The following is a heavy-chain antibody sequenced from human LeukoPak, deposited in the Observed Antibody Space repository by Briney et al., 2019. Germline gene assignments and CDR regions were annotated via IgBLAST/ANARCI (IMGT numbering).Heavy chain of an antibody. D-gene: IGHD6-13*01. J-gene: IGHJ4*02. V-gene: IGHV3-53*01. CDR2: IYSGGST. CDR1: GVTVSNNC. CDR3: ASLIAAAGTGD. Sequence: PGGSLRLSCAASGVTVSNNCMTWVRQPPGKGLEWVSVIYSGGSTYYADSVKGRFTISRDNSKNTVYLQMNSLRAEDTAVYYCASLIAAAGTGDWGQGTLVTVSS.